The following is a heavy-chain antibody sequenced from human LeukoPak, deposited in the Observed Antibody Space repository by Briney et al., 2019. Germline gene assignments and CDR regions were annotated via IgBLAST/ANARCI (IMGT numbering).Heavy chain of an antibody. CDR2: ISGSGTST. CDR3: ARSAAAGFSYYSYYLDV. J-gene: IGHJ6*03. D-gene: IGHD6-13*01. V-gene: IGHV3-23*01. Sequence: GGSLRLSCAASGFTFRSYAMSWVRQAPGKGLEWVSVISGSGTSTYYADSVKGRFTISRDNSKNTLYLQMNSLRAEDTAVYYCARSAAAGFSYYSYYLDVWGKGTTVTIFS. CDR1: GFTFRSYA.